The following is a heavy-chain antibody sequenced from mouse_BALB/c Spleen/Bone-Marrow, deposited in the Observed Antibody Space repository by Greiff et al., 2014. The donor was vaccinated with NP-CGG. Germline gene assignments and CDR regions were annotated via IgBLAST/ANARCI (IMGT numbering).Heavy chain of an antibody. CDR1: GYAFSSYW. J-gene: IGHJ4*01. CDR3: AREGYGYDEGGHAMDY. D-gene: IGHD2-2*01. CDR2: IYPGDGDT. Sequence: QVQLQQSGAELVRPGSSVKISCKASGYAFSSYWMNWVKQRPGQGLEWIGQIYPGDGDTNYNGKFKGKATLTADKSSSTAYMQLSSLTSEDSAVYFCAREGYGYDEGGHAMDYWGQGTSVTVSS. V-gene: IGHV1-80*01.